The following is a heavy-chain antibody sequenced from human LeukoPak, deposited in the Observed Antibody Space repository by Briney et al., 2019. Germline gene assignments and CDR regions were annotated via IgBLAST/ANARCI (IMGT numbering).Heavy chain of an antibody. Sequence: GGSLRLSCAASGFTFSSFAMSWVRQAPGKGLEWVSGVSGSGGSTHYADSVKGRFTISRDNSKNTLFLQMNSLRAEDTAVYYCAKQLGYCSDGSCYFPYWGQGTLVTVSS. D-gene: IGHD2-15*01. CDR2: VSGSGGST. J-gene: IGHJ4*02. V-gene: IGHV3-23*01. CDR3: AKQLGYCSDGSCYFPY. CDR1: GFTFSSFA.